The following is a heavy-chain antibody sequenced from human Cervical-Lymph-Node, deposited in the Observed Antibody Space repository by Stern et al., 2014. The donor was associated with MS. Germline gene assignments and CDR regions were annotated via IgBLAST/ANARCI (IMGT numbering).Heavy chain of an antibody. Sequence: QVQLQQWGAGLLKPSETLSLTCAVYGGSFSGYYWSWIRQPPGKGLEWIGEINHSGSTNYNPSLKSRVTISVDTSKNQFSLKLSSVTAADTAVYYCAKQWLGYDAFDIWGQGTMVTVSS. CDR1: GGSFSGYY. CDR3: AKQWLGYDAFDI. D-gene: IGHD5-12*01. CDR2: INHSGST. J-gene: IGHJ3*02. V-gene: IGHV4-34*01.